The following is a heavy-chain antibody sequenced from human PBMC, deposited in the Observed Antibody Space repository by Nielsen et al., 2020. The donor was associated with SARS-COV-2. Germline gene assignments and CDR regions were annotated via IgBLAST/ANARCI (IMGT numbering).Heavy chain of an antibody. V-gene: IGHV4-59*08. D-gene: IGHD1-26*01. J-gene: IGHJ6*02. Sequence: SETLSLTCTVSGGSISSYYWSWIRQPPGKGLEWIGYIYYSGSTNYNPSLKSRVTISVDTSKNQFSLKLSSVTAADTAVYYCARSGGNYYPYYYYGMNVWGPGTTVTVSS. CDR1: GGSISSYY. CDR3: ARSGGNYYPYYYYGMNV. CDR2: IYYSGST.